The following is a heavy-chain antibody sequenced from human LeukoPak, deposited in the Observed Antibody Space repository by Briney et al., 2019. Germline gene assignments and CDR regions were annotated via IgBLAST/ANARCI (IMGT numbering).Heavy chain of an antibody. CDR3: AKDRDSSGWYGIDY. V-gene: IGHV3-9*01. CDR2: ITWNSGRI. J-gene: IGHJ4*02. Sequence: GGSLRLSCAASGFIFDDYAMHWVRQTPGKGLEWVSGITWNSGRIAYADSVKGRFTISRDNAKNSLYLQMNSLRAEDTAFYYCAKDRDSSGWYGIDYWGQGTLVTVSS. CDR1: GFIFDDYA. D-gene: IGHD6-19*01.